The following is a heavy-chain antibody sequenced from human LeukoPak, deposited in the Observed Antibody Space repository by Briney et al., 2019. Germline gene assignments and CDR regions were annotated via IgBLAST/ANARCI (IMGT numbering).Heavy chain of an antibody. CDR2: ISAYNGYK. CDR1: GYTLTSFS. Sequence: ASVKVSCKASGYTLTSFSISWVRQAPGHGLEWMGWISAYNGYKDYAQKLQGRVTMTTDTSTNTAYMELRSLRSDDTAVYYCARGGPSGSPLDYWGQGALVTVSS. J-gene: IGHJ4*02. D-gene: IGHD1-26*01. CDR3: ARGGPSGSPLDY. V-gene: IGHV1-18*01.